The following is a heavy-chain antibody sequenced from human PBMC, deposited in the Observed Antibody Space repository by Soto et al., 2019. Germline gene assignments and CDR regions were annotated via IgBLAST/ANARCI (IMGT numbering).Heavy chain of an antibody. CDR1: GGTFSTYA. CDR2: IIPMFGTA. J-gene: IGHJ4*02. D-gene: IGHD5-18*01. Sequence: QVQLVQSGAEVKKPESSVKVSCKAPGGTFSTYAISWVRQAPGQGLEWMGGIIPMFGTANYTQRFQDRVPITADESTNTVYTELRSLGSEDTAVYFCASGIQLWLRRINNGYSGWGQGTLVTVSS. CDR3: ASGIQLWLRRINNGYSG. V-gene: IGHV1-69*12.